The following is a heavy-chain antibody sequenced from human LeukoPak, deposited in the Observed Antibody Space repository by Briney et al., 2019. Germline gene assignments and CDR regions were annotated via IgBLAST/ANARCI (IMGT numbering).Heavy chain of an antibody. J-gene: IGHJ4*02. CDR3: ARHRHHCSSTSCYPYYFDY. Sequence: SETLSLTCTVSGGSISGGGYYWYWIRQPPGKGLEWIGNIYYSGSTNYNPSLKSRVTISVDTSKNQFSLKLSSVTAADTAVYYCARHRHHCSSTSCYPYYFDYWGQGTLVTVS. CDR2: IYYSGST. D-gene: IGHD2-2*01. CDR1: GGSISGGGYY. V-gene: IGHV4-61*08.